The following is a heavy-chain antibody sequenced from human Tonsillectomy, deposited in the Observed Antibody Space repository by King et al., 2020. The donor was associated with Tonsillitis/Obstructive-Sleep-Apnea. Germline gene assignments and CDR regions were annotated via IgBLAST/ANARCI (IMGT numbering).Heavy chain of an antibody. CDR2: IDPSDSYT. CDR3: AREGYCSSTSCYAEYNWFDP. V-gene: IGHV5-10-1*01. CDR1: GYSFTSYW. J-gene: IGHJ5*02. D-gene: IGHD2-2*01. Sequence: VQLVESGAEVKKPGESLRISCKGSGYSFTSYWISWVRQMPGKGLEWMGRIDPSDSYTNYSPSFQGHVTISADKSISTAYLQWSSLNASDTAMYYCAREGYCSSTSCYAEYNWFDPWGQGTLVTVSS.